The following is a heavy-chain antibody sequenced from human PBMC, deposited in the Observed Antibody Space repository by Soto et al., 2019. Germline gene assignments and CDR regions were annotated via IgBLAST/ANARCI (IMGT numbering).Heavy chain of an antibody. V-gene: IGHV3-49*03. Sequence: GGSLRLSCTASGFTFGDYAMSWFRQAPGKGLEWVGFIRSKAYGGTTEYAASVKGRFTISRDDSKSIAYLQMNSLKTEDTAVYYCTRKVEGQHFWSGYHNWFDPWGQGTLVTVSS. J-gene: IGHJ5*02. CDR3: TRKVEGQHFWSGYHNWFDP. D-gene: IGHD3-3*02. CDR1: GFTFGDYA. CDR2: IRSKAYGGTT.